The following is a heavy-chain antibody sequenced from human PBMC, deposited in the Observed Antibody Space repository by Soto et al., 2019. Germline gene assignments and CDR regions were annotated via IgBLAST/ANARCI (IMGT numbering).Heavy chain of an antibody. V-gene: IGHV1-69*01. J-gene: IGHJ3*02. CDR2: IIPIFGTA. Sequence: QVQLVQSGAEVKKPGSSVKVSCKASGGTFSSYAISWVRQAPGQGLEGMGGIIPIFGTANYAQKFQGRDTIHADESASTAYMELSSLRSEDTAVYYCARTLRYSYGYGGFSSAFDIWGQGTMVTVSS. D-gene: IGHD5-18*01. CDR3: ARTLRYSYGYGGFSSAFDI. CDR1: GGTFSSYA.